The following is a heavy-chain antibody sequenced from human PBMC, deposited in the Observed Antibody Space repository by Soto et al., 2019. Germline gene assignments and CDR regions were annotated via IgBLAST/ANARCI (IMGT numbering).Heavy chain of an antibody. CDR1: GFSLSNARMG. J-gene: IGHJ4*02. CDR2: IFSNDEK. CDR3: ARIRDFWSGYSVWYFDY. V-gene: IGHV2-26*01. Sequence: QVTLKESGPVLVKPTETLTLTCTVSGFSLSNARMGVSWIRQPPGKALEWLAHIFSNDEKSYSTSLKSRLTLSKHTSKSQVVLTMTNMDPVDTATYYCARIRDFWSGYSVWYFDYWGQGTLVTVSS. D-gene: IGHD3-3*01.